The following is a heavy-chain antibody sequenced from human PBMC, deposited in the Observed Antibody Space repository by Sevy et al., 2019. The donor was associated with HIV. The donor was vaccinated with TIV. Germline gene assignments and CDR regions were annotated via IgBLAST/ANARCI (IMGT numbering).Heavy chain of an antibody. D-gene: IGHD3-22*01. V-gene: IGHV3-48*02. Sequence: GGSLRLSCAASGFTFSSYSMNWVRQAPGKGLEWVSYISSSSSSTIYYADSVKGRFTISRDNAKNSLYLQMNSLRDEDTAVYYCARGRLRITMIVVVGGHAFDIWGQGTMVTVSS. CDR2: ISSSSSSTI. CDR3: ARGRLRITMIVVVGGHAFDI. J-gene: IGHJ3*02. CDR1: GFTFSSYS.